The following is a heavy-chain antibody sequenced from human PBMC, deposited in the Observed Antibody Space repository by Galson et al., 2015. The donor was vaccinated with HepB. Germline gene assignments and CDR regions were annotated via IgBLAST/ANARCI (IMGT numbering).Heavy chain of an antibody. V-gene: IGHV4-59*01. CDR2: IYYSGTT. Sequence: QVQLQESGPGLVKPSETLSLTCFVSGGSMRSYFWIWLRQPPGKGLEWIGSIYYSGTTIYNPSLKSRVTMSVDTSENHFSLRLTSVTAADTAVYFCARGPASGTHWAFEYWGQGALVTVSS. J-gene: IGHJ4*02. CDR3: ARGPASGTHWAFEY. CDR1: GGSMRSYF. D-gene: IGHD3-10*01.